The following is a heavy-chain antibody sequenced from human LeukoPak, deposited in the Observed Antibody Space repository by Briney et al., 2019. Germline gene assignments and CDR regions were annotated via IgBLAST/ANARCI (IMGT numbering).Heavy chain of an antibody. Sequence: KSSETLSLTCTVSGGSISSYYWSWIRQPPGKGLEWIGYIYYSGSTNYNPSLKSRVSISVDTSKNQFSLKLSSVTAADTAVYYCVKGIVGATIDAFDIWGQGTMVTVSS. J-gene: IGHJ3*02. CDR1: GGSISSYY. CDR2: IYYSGST. CDR3: VKGIVGATIDAFDI. D-gene: IGHD1-26*01. V-gene: IGHV4-59*01.